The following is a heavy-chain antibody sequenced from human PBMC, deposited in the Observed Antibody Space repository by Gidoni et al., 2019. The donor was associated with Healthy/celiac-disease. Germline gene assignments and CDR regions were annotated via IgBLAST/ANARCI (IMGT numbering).Heavy chain of an antibody. Sequence: EVQLLESGGGLVQPGGSLRLSCAASGFSFSSYAMSWVRQGPGKGLEGVSAISGSGGSTYYADSVKGRFTISRDNSKNTLYLQMNSLRAEDTAVYYCAKDGEGRFGELPTSDAFDIWGQGTMVTVSS. J-gene: IGHJ3*02. D-gene: IGHD3-10*01. CDR2: ISGSGGST. V-gene: IGHV3-23*01. CDR3: AKDGEGRFGELPTSDAFDI. CDR1: GFSFSSYA.